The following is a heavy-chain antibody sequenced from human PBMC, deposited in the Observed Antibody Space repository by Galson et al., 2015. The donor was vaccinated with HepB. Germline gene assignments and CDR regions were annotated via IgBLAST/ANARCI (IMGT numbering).Heavy chain of an antibody. J-gene: IGHJ6*02. D-gene: IGHD3-16*01. CDR1: GFTFSNAW. CDR2: IKSKTDGGTT. Sequence: SLRLSCAASGFTFSNAWTSWVRQAPGKGLEWVGRIKSKTDGGTTDYAAPVKGRFTISRDDSKNTLYLQMNSLKTEDTAVYYCTTGGGNYGMDVWGQGTTVTVSS. CDR3: TTGGGNYGMDV. V-gene: IGHV3-15*01.